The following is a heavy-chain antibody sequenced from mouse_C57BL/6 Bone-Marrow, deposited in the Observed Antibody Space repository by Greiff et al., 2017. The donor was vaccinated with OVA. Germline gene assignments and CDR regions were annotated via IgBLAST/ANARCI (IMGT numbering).Heavy chain of an antibody. Sequence: QVQLQQSGPELVKPGASVKLSCKASGYTFTSYDINWVKQRPGQGREWIGWIYPRDGSTKYNEKFKGKATLTVDTSSSTAYMELHSLTSEDSAVYFCARGGITTVVGDWYFDVWGTGTTVTVSS. J-gene: IGHJ1*03. CDR3: ARGGITTVVGDWYFDV. D-gene: IGHD1-1*01. CDR2: IYPRDGST. V-gene: IGHV1-85*01. CDR1: GYTFTSYD.